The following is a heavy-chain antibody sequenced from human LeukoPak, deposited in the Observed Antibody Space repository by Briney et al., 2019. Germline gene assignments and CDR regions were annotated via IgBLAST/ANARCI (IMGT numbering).Heavy chain of an antibody. V-gene: IGHV4-4*07. D-gene: IGHD3-22*01. Sequence: PSETLSLTCTVSGGSISSYYWSWIRQPAGKGLEWIGRIYTSGSTNYNPSLKSRVTMSVDTSKNQSSLKLSSVTAADTAVYYCARDYYDSSGYYYYFDYWGQGTPVTVSS. J-gene: IGHJ4*02. CDR2: IYTSGST. CDR3: ARDYYDSSGYYYYFDY. CDR1: GGSISSYY.